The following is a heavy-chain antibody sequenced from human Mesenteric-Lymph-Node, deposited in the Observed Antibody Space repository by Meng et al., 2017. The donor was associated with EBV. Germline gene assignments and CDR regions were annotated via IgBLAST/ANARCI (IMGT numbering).Heavy chain of an antibody. V-gene: IGHV3-53*01. Sequence: VARGEARCTVLGRGGFRRLPCAASGFSVSTHHLTWVRQSPGKGLEWVALISSGSITFYADSVKGRFTVPRDYSNYTVYLQMNRLGGEDTALSYCATMEMGAYQYCAPGTLVTVSS. CDR2: ISSGSIT. CDR1: GFSVSTHH. D-gene: IGHD3-16*01. J-gene: IGHJ4*02. CDR3: ATMEMGAYQY.